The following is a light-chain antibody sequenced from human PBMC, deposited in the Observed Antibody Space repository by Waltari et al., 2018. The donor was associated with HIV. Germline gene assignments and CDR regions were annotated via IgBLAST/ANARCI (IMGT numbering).Light chain of an antibody. V-gene: IGLV2-14*01. J-gene: IGLJ2*01. CDR3: SSYTSSSTPVV. CDR2: EVS. Sequence: QSALAQPASVSGSPGQSITISCTGTSSDVGGYHYVSWYQQHPDKAPKLIVYEVSNRPSGVSNRFSGSKSGNTASLTISGLQAEDEADYYCSSYTSSSTPVVFGGGTKLTVL. CDR1: SSDVGGYHY.